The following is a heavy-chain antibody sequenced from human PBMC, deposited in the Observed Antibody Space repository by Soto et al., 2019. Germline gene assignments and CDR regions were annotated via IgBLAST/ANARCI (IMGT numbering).Heavy chain of an antibody. V-gene: IGHV4-34*01. D-gene: IGHD3-3*01. Sequence: PSETLSLTCAVYVGSFSGYYWTWIRQPPGKGLEWIGEINHRGSTKYNPSLKSRVTMSVDTSKNQFSLKVTSVTAADTAVYYCARGQDFWSGYPFDYWGQGALVTVSS. CDR2: INHRGST. CDR1: VGSFSGYY. CDR3: ARGQDFWSGYPFDY. J-gene: IGHJ4*02.